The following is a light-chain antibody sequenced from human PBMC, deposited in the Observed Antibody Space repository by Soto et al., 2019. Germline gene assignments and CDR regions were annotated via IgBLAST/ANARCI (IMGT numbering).Light chain of an antibody. V-gene: IGKV1-5*03. CDR3: QQYNDYQYT. CDR1: QSITTW. Sequence: DIQMTQSPSTLSASVGDRVTITCRASQSITTWLAWYQQKPGKAPKLLIYKATNLQSGVPSRFSGSGSGTEFSLTIRSLQPEDFAIYYCQQYNDYQYTFGQGTKLEIK. CDR2: KAT. J-gene: IGKJ2*01.